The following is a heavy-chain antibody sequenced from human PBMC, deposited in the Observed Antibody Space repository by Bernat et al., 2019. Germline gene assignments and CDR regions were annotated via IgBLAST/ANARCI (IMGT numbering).Heavy chain of an antibody. V-gene: IGHV3-33*01. CDR2: IRSDGTNR. D-gene: IGHD3-10*02. CDR1: GFTFSQSG. CDR3: ARAVDSTMFTYYYFGMDV. J-gene: IGHJ6*02. Sequence: QAHLVESGGGVVQPGRSLRLSCEASGFTFSQSGMHWVRQAPGKGLEWVAVIRSDGTNRFYGDSVKGRFTISRDNSKNTLYLQMDSLRAEDTAVYCCARAVDSTMFTYYYFGMDVWGQGTTVTVSS.